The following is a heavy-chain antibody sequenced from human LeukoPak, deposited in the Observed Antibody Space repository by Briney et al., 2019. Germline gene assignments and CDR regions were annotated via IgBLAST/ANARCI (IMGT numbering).Heavy chain of an antibody. J-gene: IGHJ3*01. D-gene: IGHD2-2*02. CDR3: ARDGGMYQLLYEDAFDV. CDR2: INHSGST. V-gene: IGHV4-34*01. Sequence: PSETLSLTCAVYGGSFSGYYWGWIRQPPGKGLEWIGEINHSGSTNYNPSLKSRVTISVDTSRNQFSLKLSSVTAADTAVYYCARDGGMYQLLYEDAFDVWGQGTMVTVSS. CDR1: GGSFSGYY.